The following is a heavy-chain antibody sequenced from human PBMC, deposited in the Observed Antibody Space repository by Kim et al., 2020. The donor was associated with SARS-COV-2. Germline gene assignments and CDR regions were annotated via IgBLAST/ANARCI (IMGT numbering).Heavy chain of an antibody. CDR1: GGSISSYY. CDR3: ARRKVLNVLLWFGEQPIGEMDD. Sequence: SETLSLTCTVSGGSISSYYWSWIRQPPGKGLEWIGYIYYSGSTNYNPSLKSRGTISVDTSKNQFYLRLISVTAADTAVYYCARRKVLNVLLWFGEQPIGEMDDWGQGTTVTVSS. V-gene: IGHV4-59*08. J-gene: IGHJ6*02. CDR2: IYYSGST. D-gene: IGHD3-10*01.